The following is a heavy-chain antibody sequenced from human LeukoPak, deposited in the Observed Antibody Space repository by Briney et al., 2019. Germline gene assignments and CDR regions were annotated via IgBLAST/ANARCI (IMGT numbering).Heavy chain of an antibody. CDR1: GGTFSSYA. D-gene: IGHD2-2*01. CDR3: ARDIVVVPAAKGHWFDP. CDR2: IIPIFGTA. J-gene: IGHJ5*02. V-gene: IGHV1-69*05. Sequence: SVKVSCKASGGTFSSYAISWVRQAPGQGLEWMGGIIPIFGTANYAQKFQGRVTITTDESTSTAYMELSSLRSEDTAVYYCARDIVVVPAAKGHWFDPWGQGTLVTVSS.